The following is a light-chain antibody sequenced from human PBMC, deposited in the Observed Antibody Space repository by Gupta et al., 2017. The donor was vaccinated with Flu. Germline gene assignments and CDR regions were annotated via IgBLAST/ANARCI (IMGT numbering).Light chain of an antibody. Sequence: QSVLPQPPSASGTPGQRVTISCSGSSANIGSNPVNWFQQLPGTAPKFFMYSNSQRPSGVPDRFAGSKSGTSASLAISGLQSEDEAEYYCAAWDDSVDGWVFGGGTRLTVL. V-gene: IGLV1-44*01. J-gene: IGLJ3*02. CDR2: SNS. CDR1: SANIGSNP. CDR3: AAWDDSVDGWV.